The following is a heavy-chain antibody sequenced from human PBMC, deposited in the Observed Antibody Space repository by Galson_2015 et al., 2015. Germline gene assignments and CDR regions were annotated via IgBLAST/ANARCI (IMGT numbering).Heavy chain of an antibody. CDR2: IYSGGST. J-gene: IGHJ6*02. D-gene: IGHD3-16*01. CDR1: GFTVSSNY. Sequence: SLRLSCAASGFTVSSNYMSWVRQAPGKGLEWVSVIYSGGSTYYADSMKGRFTISRDNSKNTLYLQMNSLRAEDTAVYYCARDSFGDGMDVWGQGTTVTVSS. V-gene: IGHV3-53*01. CDR3: ARDSFGDGMDV.